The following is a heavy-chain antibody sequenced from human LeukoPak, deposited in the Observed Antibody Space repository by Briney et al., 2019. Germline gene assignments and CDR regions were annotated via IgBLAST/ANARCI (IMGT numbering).Heavy chain of an antibody. CDR3: AKGRYYYDSSGYSDYFDY. CDR2: ISWNSGSI. CDR1: RFTFDDYA. V-gene: IGHV3-9*03. J-gene: IGHJ4*02. Sequence: GGSLRLSCAASRFTFDDYAMDWVRQAPGKGLEWDSGISWNSGSIGYADSVKGRFTISSDNAKNSLYLQMNSLRAEDMVLYYCAKGRYYYDSSGYSDYFDYWGQGTLVTVSS. D-gene: IGHD3-22*01.